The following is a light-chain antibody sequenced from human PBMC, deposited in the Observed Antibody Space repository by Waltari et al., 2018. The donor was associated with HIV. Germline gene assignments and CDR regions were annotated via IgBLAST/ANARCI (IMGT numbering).Light chain of an antibody. CDR2: AAS. Sequence: DIQLTQSPSLLSVSVGDRVTITCRTSQGISSHLAWYQQKPGKAPKLLIYAASTLQSGVPSRFSDSGSGTEFTLTIDSLQPEDFATYYCQQLDSYPQITFGEGTKVEVK. J-gene: IGKJ4*01. V-gene: IGKV1-9*01. CDR1: QGISSH. CDR3: QQLDSYPQIT.